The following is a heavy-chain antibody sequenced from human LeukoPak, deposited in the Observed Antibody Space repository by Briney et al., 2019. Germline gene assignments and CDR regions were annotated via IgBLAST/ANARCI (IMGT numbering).Heavy chain of an antibody. CDR2: INHSGST. CDR3: ARDGRRWLQLYYYYYMDV. J-gene: IGHJ6*03. CDR1: GGSFSGYY. D-gene: IGHD5-24*01. Sequence: PSESLSLTCAVYGGSFSGYYWSWIRQPPGKGLEWIGEINHSGSTNYNPSLKSRVTISVDTSKNQFSLKLSSVTAADTAVYYCARDGRRWLQLYYYYYMDVWGKGTTVTVSS. V-gene: IGHV4-34*01.